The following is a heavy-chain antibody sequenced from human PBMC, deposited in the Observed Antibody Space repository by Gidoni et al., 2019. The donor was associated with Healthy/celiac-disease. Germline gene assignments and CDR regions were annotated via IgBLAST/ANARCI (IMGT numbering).Heavy chain of an antibody. V-gene: IGHV3-23*01. Sequence: EVQLLESGGGLVQHGGSLRLSCAASGFTFRSYAMSWVRQAPGKGLEWVSAISGSGGSTYYAASVKGRFTISRDNSKNTLYLQMNSLRAEDTAVYYCAKDRRNYYGSGANTGDYWGQGTLVTVSS. CDR1: GFTFRSYA. CDR3: AKDRRNYYGSGANTGDY. D-gene: IGHD3-10*01. CDR2: ISGSGGST. J-gene: IGHJ4*02.